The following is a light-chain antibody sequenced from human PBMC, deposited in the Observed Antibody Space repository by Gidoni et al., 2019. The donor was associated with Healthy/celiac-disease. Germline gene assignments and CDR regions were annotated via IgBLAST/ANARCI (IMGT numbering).Light chain of an antibody. V-gene: IGLV1-40*01. CDR2: DNS. CDR3: QSYDSSLSGDVV. CDR1: SSNIGAGYD. J-gene: IGLJ2*01. Sequence: QSVLTQPPSVSAAPGQRVIIPCTGLSSNIGAGYDVPWYQQLPGTAPKLPIYDNSNRPSGVPDRFSGSKSGTSASLAITGLQAEDEADYYCQSYDSSLSGDVVFGGGTKLTVL.